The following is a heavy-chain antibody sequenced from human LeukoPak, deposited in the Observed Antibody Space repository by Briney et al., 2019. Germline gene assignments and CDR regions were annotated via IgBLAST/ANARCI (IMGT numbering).Heavy chain of an antibody. CDR1: GGSISSSSYY. J-gene: IGHJ6*03. CDR3: ARASVPYYYDSSGYHYEDYYYMDV. D-gene: IGHD3-22*01. CDR2: IYHSGSS. V-gene: IGHV4-39*07. Sequence: PSETLSLTCTVSGGSISSSSYYWGWIRQPPGKGLEWIGSIYHSGSSYYNPSLKSRVTISVDTSKNQFSLKLSSVTAADTAVYYCARASVPYYYDSSGYHYEDYYYMDVWGKGTTVTVSS.